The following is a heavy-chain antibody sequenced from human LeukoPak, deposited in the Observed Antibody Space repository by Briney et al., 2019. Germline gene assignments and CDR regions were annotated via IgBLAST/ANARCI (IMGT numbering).Heavy chain of an antibody. D-gene: IGHD3-22*01. Sequence: WEGVSLTCAVYGGCFSGYYWSWIRQPPAKGREWMGGINHSGSTNYNPSLKSRVTISVDTPKNQFSLELSSVTAADTAVYYCARTSSSYDSSGYYLNPFDYWGQGTLVTVSS. CDR3: ARTSSSYDSSGYYLNPFDY. CDR1: GGCFSGYY. J-gene: IGHJ4*02. V-gene: IGHV4-34*01. CDR2: INHSGST.